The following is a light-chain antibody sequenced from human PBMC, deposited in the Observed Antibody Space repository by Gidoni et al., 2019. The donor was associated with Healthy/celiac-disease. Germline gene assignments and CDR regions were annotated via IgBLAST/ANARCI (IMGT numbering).Light chain of an antibody. CDR1: QSVLYSSNNKNY. Sequence: DFVMTQSPDSLAVSLGERATINCKSSQSVLYSSNNKNYLAWYQQKPGQPPKLRIYWASTRESGVPDRFSGSGSGTDFTLTISSLQAEDVAVYYCQQYYSTPLTFGGGTKVEIK. CDR3: QQYYSTPLT. V-gene: IGKV4-1*01. CDR2: WAS. J-gene: IGKJ4*01.